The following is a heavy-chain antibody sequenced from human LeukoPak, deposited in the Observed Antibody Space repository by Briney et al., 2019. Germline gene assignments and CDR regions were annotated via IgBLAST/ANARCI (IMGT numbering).Heavy chain of an antibody. Sequence: ASVKVSCKASGYTFTSYGISWVRQAPGQGLEWMGWISAYNGNTNYAQKFQGRVTITADESTSTAYMELSRLRSDDTAVYYCARVFGANNLAARRHDFDYWGQGTLDTVSS. CDR3: ARVFGANNLAARRHDFDY. J-gene: IGHJ4*02. CDR1: GYTFTSYG. D-gene: IGHD6-6*01. CDR2: ISAYNGNT. V-gene: IGHV1-18*01.